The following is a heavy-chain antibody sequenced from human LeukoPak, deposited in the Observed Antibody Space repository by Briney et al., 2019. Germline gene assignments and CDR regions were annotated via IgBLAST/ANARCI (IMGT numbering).Heavy chain of an antibody. CDR3: ARVSRSRGEWLFDN. D-gene: IGHD3-3*01. Sequence: GASVKVSCKASGYTFTSYAMNWVRQAPGQGLECMGWINTNTGNPTYAQGFTGRFVFSLDTSVSTAYLQISSLKAEDIAVYYCARVSRSRGEWLFDNWGQGTLVTVSS. CDR1: GYTFTSYA. J-gene: IGHJ4*02. CDR2: INTNTGNP. V-gene: IGHV7-4-1*02.